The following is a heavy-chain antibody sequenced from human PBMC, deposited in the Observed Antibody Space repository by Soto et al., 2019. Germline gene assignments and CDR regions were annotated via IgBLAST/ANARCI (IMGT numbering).Heavy chain of an antibody. D-gene: IGHD2-15*01. V-gene: IGHV3-33*08. CDR1: GFTFNTYG. J-gene: IGHJ6*02. CDR2: IWYDGSNK. Sequence: VQLVESGGGVVQPGGSLRLSCTTSGFTFNTYGMHWVRQAPGKGLEWVAIIWYDGSNKYYADSVKGRFTISRDNSKNKLYLQMNSLRAEDTALYYCARADCAGAYCYSWPFNYGVDVWGQGTTVTVSS. CDR3: ARADCAGAYCYSWPFNYGVDV.